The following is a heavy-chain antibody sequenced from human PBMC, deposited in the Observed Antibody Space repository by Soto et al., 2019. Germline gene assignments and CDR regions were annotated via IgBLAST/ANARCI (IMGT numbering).Heavy chain of an antibody. CDR1: GGTFTNYA. J-gene: IGHJ6*02. CDR2: IIPDLGTT. D-gene: IGHD2-15*01. Sequence: QVQLVQSGTEVKKPGSSVKVSCKASGGTFTNYAVSWVRQAPGQGLEWMGGIIPDLGTTNSAQKFQDRVTFTAAICTSTAYLELRSLTSEDAAVYFCARGGGYCDAGACYPLYYYSGMDVWGQGTTVIVS. V-gene: IGHV1-69*06. CDR3: ARGGGYCDAGACYPLYYYSGMDV.